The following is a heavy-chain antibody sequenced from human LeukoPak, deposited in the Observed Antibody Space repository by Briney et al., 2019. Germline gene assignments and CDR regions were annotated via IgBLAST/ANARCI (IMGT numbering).Heavy chain of an antibody. D-gene: IGHD3-9*01. J-gene: IGHJ1*01. CDR1: GFTFSSYW. V-gene: IGHV4-4*02. Sequence: GSLRLSCAASGFTFSSYWMSWVRQSPGKGLEWIGEILHSGSTNYNPSLKSRVTISLDTSNNQFSLKLTSVTAADTAMYYCGRNAAYCIDCWGQGILVTVSS. CDR3: GRNAAYCIDC. CDR2: ILHSGST.